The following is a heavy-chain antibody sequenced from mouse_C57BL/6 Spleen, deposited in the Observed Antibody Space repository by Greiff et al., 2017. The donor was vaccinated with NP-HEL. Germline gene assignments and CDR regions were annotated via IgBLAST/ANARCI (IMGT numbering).Heavy chain of an antibody. CDR2: ISSGGDYI. D-gene: IGHD1-1*02. CDR1: GFTFSSYA. J-gene: IGHJ4*01. Sequence: EVKVVESGEGLVKPGGSLKLSCAASGFTFSSYAMSWVRQTPEKRLEWVAYISSGGDYIYYADTVKGRFTISRDNARNTLYLQMSSLKSEDTAMYYCTRDRWDYDAMDYWGQGTSVTVSS. CDR3: TRDRWDYDAMDY. V-gene: IGHV5-9-1*02.